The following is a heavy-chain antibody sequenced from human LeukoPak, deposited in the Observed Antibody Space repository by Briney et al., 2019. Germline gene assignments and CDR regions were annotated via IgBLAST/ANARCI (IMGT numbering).Heavy chain of an antibody. V-gene: IGHV3-23*01. CDR3: AKDPFYGGNYFDY. J-gene: IGHJ4*02. CDR1: GFTFSSYA. CDR2: ISGSGGST. D-gene: IGHD4-23*01. Sequence: GGSLRLSCAASGFTFSSYAMSWVRQAPGKGLEWVSSISGSGGSTYYADSVKGRFTISRDNSKNTLYLQVNSLRAEDTAVYYCAKDPFYGGNYFDYWGQGTLVTVSS.